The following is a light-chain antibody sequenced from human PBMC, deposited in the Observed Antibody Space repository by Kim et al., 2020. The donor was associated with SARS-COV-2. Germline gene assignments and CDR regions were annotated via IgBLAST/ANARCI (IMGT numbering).Light chain of an antibody. CDR2: GAS. CDR3: QQSHSTPRT. Sequence: GEKVRNTRRASQSVWNHLKWYQHKPGKAPKLLIYGASNLQTGVPTRFSGSGSGTRFTLTIYNFQPEDFATYYCQQSHSTPRTFGQGTKVDIK. CDR1: QSVWNH. V-gene: IGKV1-39*01. J-gene: IGKJ1*01.